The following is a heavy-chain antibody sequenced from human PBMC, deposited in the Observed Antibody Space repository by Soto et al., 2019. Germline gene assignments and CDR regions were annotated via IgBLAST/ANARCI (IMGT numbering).Heavy chain of an antibody. CDR3: VASLAASGLNWLDP. CDR1: GASFTSAVYY. CDR2: IQNSVST. J-gene: IGHJ5*02. Sequence: ASETLSLTCSVSGASFTSAVYYCSWIRQLPGKGLEWIGYIQNSVSTIYSPSLKSRATISVDTSKNQFSLRLNSVTAADTAVYYCVASLAASGLNWLDPGGRGTLVTVSS. V-gene: IGHV4-31*03. D-gene: IGHD6-13*01.